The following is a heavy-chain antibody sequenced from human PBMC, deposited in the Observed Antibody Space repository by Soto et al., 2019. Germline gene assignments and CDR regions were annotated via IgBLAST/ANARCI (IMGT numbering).Heavy chain of an antibody. J-gene: IGHJ4*02. CDR2: ISAYNGNT. CDR3: ARDSRYYYDSSGYHRLGY. CDR1: GYTFTSYG. Sequence: ASVKVSCKASGYTFTSYGISWVRQAPGQGLEWMGWISAYNGNTNYAQKLQGRVTMTTDTSTSTAYMELRSLRSDDTAVYYCARDSRYYYDSSGYHRLGYWGQGTLVTVSS. D-gene: IGHD3-22*01. V-gene: IGHV1-18*01.